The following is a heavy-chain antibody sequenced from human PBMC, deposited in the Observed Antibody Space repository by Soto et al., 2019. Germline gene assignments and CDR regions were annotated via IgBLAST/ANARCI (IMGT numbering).Heavy chain of an antibody. D-gene: IGHD3-9*01. CDR2: ISGSGGST. V-gene: IGHV3-23*01. Sequence: GGSLRLSCAASGFTFSRYAMSWVRQAPGKGLEWVSAISGSGGSTYYADSVKGRFTISRDNSKNTLYLQMNSLRAEDTAVYYCAESYDILTGYLVFDYWGQGTLVTVSS. J-gene: IGHJ4*02. CDR1: GFTFSRYA. CDR3: AESYDILTGYLVFDY.